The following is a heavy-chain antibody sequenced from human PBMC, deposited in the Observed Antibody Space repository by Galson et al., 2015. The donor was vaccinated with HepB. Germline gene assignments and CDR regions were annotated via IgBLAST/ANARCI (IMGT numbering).Heavy chain of an antibody. V-gene: IGHV2-70*04. CDR1: GFSLSTSGMR. CDR3: ARSRGYSYGYEDYYYGMDV. J-gene: IGHJ6*02. D-gene: IGHD5-18*01. Sequence: PSLVKPTQPLTLTCTFSGFSLSTSGMRVSWIRQPPGKALEWLARIDWDDDKFYSTSLKTRLTISKDTSKNQMVLTMTNMDPVDTATYYCARSRGYSYGYEDYYYGMDVWGQGTTVTVSS. CDR2: IDWDDDK.